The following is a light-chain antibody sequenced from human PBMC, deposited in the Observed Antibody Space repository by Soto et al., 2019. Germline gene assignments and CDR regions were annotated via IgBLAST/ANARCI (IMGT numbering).Light chain of an antibody. CDR1: QGISNY. V-gene: IGKV1-27*01. Sequence: DIQLTQSPSFLSASVGDRVTITCRARQGISNYLAWYQQKPGKVPKLLIYAASTLQSGVPSRFSGSGSGTDFTLTISSLQPEDVATYYCQKYNSAPRTFGQGTKVDI. CDR3: QKYNSAPRT. CDR2: AAS. J-gene: IGKJ1*01.